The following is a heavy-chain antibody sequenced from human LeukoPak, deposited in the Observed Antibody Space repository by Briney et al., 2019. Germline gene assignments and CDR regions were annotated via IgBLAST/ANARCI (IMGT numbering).Heavy chain of an antibody. J-gene: IGHJ5*02. CDR1: GGSISSSSYY. Sequence: NPSETLSLTCTVSGGSISSSSYYWGWIRQPPGKGLEWIGSIYYSGSTYYNPSLKSRVTISVDTSKNQFSLKLSSVTAADTAIYYCARRIWFGEVPVGAWFDPWGQGTLVTVSS. V-gene: IGHV4-39*07. D-gene: IGHD3-10*01. CDR3: ARRIWFGEVPVGAWFDP. CDR2: IYYSGST.